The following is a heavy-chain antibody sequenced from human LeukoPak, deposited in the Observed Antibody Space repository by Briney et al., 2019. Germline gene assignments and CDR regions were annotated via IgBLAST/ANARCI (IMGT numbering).Heavy chain of an antibody. CDR1: GFTVSTNY. V-gene: IGHV3-66*01. CDR2: IYSGGDT. Sequence: GGSLRLSCAASGFTVSTNYMDWVRQAPGKGLEWVSLIYSGGDTYHADSVRGRFTLSRDNSKNTLYLQMNSLRAEDTAVYYCAREGRYFDSWGQRTLVTVSS. CDR3: AREGRYFDS. J-gene: IGHJ4*02.